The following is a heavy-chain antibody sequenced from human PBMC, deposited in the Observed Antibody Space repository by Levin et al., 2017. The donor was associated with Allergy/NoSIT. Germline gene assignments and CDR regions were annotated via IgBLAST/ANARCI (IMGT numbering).Heavy chain of an antibody. CDR3: ARDYDPLIQTFDNYYGLDV. J-gene: IGHJ6*02. CDR2: ISGSGSIV. V-gene: IGHV3-48*01. Sequence: GESLKISCAASGFTFSDYSMNWVRQAPGKGLEWISYISGSGSIVFYADAVKGRFTISRDNAEDSVYLQMNSLRAEDTGVYYCARDYDPLIQTFDNYYGLDVWGQGTTVTVSS. CDR1: GFTFSDYS. D-gene: IGHD3-16*01.